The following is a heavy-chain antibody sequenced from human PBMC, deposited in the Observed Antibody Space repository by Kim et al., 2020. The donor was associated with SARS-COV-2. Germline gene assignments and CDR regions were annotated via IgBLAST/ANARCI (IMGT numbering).Heavy chain of an antibody. CDR3: ARDRRLAGDFPHFDY. V-gene: IGHV3-30-3*01. Sequence: GGSLRLSCAASGFTFSSYAMHWVRQAPGKGLEWVAVISYDGSNKYYADSVKGRFTISRDNSKNTLYLQMNSLRAEDTAVYYCARDRRLAGDFPHFDYWGQGTLVTVSS. CDR1: GFTFSSYA. CDR2: ISYDGSNK. D-gene: IGHD2-21*02. J-gene: IGHJ4*02.